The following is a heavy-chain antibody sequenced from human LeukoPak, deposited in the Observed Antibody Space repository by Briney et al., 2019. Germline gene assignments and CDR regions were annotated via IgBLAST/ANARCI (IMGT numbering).Heavy chain of an antibody. CDR2: INPNGGAT. D-gene: IGHD6-19*01. CDR3: ARSGYNSGWAFDY. J-gene: IGHJ4*02. Sequence: ASVRVSCMASGYTFVDYYMHWVRQAPGQGLEWMGWINPNGGATDYAQNFRGRVTLTRATSVGTAYMELSSLRSDDTAVYFCARSGYNSGWAFDYWGQGTLVTVSS. V-gene: IGHV1-2*02. CDR1: GYTFVDYY.